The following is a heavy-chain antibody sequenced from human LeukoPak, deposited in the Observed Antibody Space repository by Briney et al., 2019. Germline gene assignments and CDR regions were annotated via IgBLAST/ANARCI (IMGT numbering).Heavy chain of an antibody. CDR3: AKAVRSMVTGGGYFDS. V-gene: IGHV3-23*01. CDR1: GFAFSNYA. J-gene: IGHJ4*02. Sequence: GGSLRLSCAAPGFAFSNYAMSWVRQAPGKGLEWVSSLSGGGDSRYYADSVMGRFTISRDNSKNTLYLQMNSLRAEDTAVYYCAKAVRSMVTGGGYFDSWGQGTLVTVSS. CDR2: LSGGGDSR. D-gene: IGHD3-10*01.